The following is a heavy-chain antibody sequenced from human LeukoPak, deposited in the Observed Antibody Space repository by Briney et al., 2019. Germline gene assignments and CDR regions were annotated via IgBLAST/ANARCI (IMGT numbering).Heavy chain of an antibody. CDR1: GFTFPTST. CDR3: ARGASYYGSGSIHDY. J-gene: IGHJ4*02. V-gene: IGHV1-58*01. D-gene: IGHD3-10*01. CDR2: IVVGSGDT. Sequence: SVKVSCKASGFTFPTSTVQWVRQARGQRLEWIGWIVVGSGDTNYAQKFQERVTITRNTSISTAYMELSGLRSEDTAMYYCARGASYYGSGSIHDYWGQGTLVTVSS.